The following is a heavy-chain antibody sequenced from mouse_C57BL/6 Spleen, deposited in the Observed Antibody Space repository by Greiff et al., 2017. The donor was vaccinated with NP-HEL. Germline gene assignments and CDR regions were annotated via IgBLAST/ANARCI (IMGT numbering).Heavy chain of an antibody. D-gene: IGHD2-5*01. CDR3: ARMGYSNYKGDYYAMDY. CDR2: IHPSDSDT. Sequence: QVQLKQPGAELVKPGASVKVSCKASGYTFTSYWMHWVKQRPGQGLEWIGRIHPSDSDTNYNQKFKGKATLTVDKSSSTAYMQLSSLTSEDSAVYYCARMGYSNYKGDYYAMDYWGQGTSVTVSS. V-gene: IGHV1-74*01. J-gene: IGHJ4*01. CDR1: GYTFTSYW.